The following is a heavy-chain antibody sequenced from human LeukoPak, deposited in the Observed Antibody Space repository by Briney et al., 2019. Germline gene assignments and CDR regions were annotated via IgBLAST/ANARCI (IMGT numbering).Heavy chain of an antibody. Sequence: GGSLRLSCAAFGFTVSDDYRNWVRQAPGKGLEWISIIYKGHSTYYADSVQGRFTMSKDNAKNAVYLQMNSLRAEDTAVYYCARSRDCAADCFKITDGFDVWGQGTMVTVSS. CDR3: ARSRDCAADCFKITDGFDV. CDR2: IYKGHST. CDR1: GFTVSDDY. J-gene: IGHJ3*01. D-gene: IGHD2-21*01. V-gene: IGHV3-53*01.